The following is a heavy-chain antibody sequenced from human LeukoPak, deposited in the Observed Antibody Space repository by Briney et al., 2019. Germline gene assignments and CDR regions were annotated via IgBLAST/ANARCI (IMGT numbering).Heavy chain of an antibody. V-gene: IGHV3-23*01. CDR2: ISGSGGST. J-gene: IGHJ4*02. CDR3: AKGLGIWDYYFDY. D-gene: IGHD7-27*01. CDR1: GFTFSSYG. Sequence: GGSLRLSCAASGFTFSSYGTSWVRQAPGKGLEWVSAISGSGGSTYYADSVKGRFTISRDNSKNTLYLQMNSLRAEDTAVYYCAKGLGIWDYYFDYWGQGTLVTVSS.